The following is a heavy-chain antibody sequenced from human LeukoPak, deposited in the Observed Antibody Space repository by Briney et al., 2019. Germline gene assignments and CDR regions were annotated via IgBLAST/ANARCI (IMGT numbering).Heavy chain of an antibody. Sequence: SETLSLTCAVYGGSFSGYYWSWIRQPPGKGLEWIGEINHSGSTNYNPSLKSRVTISVDTSKNQFSLKLSSVTAADTAVYYCARVSDYGGSYYFDYWGQGTLVTVSS. CDR2: INHSGST. V-gene: IGHV4-34*01. CDR3: ARVSDYGGSYYFDY. CDR1: GGSFSGYY. J-gene: IGHJ4*02. D-gene: IGHD4-23*01.